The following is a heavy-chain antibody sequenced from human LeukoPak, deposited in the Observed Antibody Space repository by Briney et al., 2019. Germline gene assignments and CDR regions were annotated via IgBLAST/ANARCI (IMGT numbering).Heavy chain of an antibody. D-gene: IGHD3-3*01. CDR1: GFTVSSNY. Sequence: PGGSLRLSCAASGFTVSSNYMSWVRQAPGKGLAWVSVIYSGGSTYYADSVKGRFTISRDNSKNTLYLQMNSLRAEDTAVYYCARVPYDFWSGYYSLTDYYYYMDVWGKGTTVTVSS. J-gene: IGHJ6*03. CDR3: ARVPYDFWSGYYSLTDYYYYMDV. CDR2: IYSGGST. V-gene: IGHV3-53*01.